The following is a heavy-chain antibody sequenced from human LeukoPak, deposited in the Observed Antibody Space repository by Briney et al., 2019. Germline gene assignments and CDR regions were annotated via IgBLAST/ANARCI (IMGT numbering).Heavy chain of an antibody. D-gene: IGHD6-19*01. CDR1: GFTFSSYE. V-gene: IGHV3-48*03. CDR3: ARDATVGVPGTLYFDH. J-gene: IGHJ4*02. Sequence: GGSLRLSCAASGFTFSSYEMNWVRQAPGKGLEWVSYIDTSSSTIHYGDSVKGRFTISRDNAKNSLYLQMNSLRFEDTAVYYCARDATVGVPGTLYFDHWGQGILVTVSS. CDR2: IDTSSSTI.